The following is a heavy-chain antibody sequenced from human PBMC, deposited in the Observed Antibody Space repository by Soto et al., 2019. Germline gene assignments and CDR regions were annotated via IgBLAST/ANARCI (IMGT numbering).Heavy chain of an antibody. D-gene: IGHD3-9*01. CDR3: ARDLRCCGLDV. V-gene: IGHV4-59*01. Sequence: SETLSLTCNVSGASMRSYYWTWMRLSPGKGLEWIGDIFYSGSTNLNPSLRSRLSISIDTSKNKFSLMLNSVTAADTAVYYCARDLRCCGLDVWGQGTTVT. J-gene: IGHJ6*02. CDR2: IFYSGST. CDR1: GASMRSYY.